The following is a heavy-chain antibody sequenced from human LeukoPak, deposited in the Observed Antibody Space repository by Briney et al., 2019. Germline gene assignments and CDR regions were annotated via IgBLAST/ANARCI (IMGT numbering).Heavy chain of an antibody. CDR2: ISSSSSYI. J-gene: IGHJ4*02. V-gene: IGHV3-21*01. Sequence: GGSLRLSCAVSGFTFSGYSMNWVRQAPGKGLEWVSSISSSSSYIYYADSVKGRFTISRDNAKNSLYLQMNSLRAEDTAVYYCAGRPNLDYSSSYCFDYWGQGTLVTVSS. CDR3: AGRPNLDYSSSYCFDY. D-gene: IGHD6-6*01. CDR1: GFTFSGYS.